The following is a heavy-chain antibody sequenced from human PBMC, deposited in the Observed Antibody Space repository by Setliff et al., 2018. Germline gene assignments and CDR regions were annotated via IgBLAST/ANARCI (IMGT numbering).Heavy chain of an antibody. V-gene: IGHV4-31*03. D-gene: IGHD1-26*01. Sequence: PSETLSLTCTVSGGSISSGGYYWSWIRQHPGKGLEWIGYICYSGSTYYNPSLKSRVTISVDTSKNQFSLKLSSVTAADTAVYYCARDRRVVGARHAFDIWGQGTMVTV. CDR1: GGSISSGGYY. CDR2: ICYSGST. CDR3: ARDRRVVGARHAFDI. J-gene: IGHJ3*02.